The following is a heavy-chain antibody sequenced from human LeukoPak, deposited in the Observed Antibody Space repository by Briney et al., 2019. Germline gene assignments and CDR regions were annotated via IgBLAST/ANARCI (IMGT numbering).Heavy chain of an antibody. CDR2: ISSFGTP. Sequence: PSETLSLTCSVFSGSISGDYWSWIRQPPGKGLQWIGHISSFGTPTYNPSLKSRVTISVDTSKNHLSLKLTSVAAADTAFYCCARWSLYSSGWYFDSWGQGTLVTVSS. D-gene: IGHD6-19*01. CDR1: SGSISGDY. V-gene: IGHV4-59*01. J-gene: IGHJ4*02. CDR3: ARWSLYSSGWYFDS.